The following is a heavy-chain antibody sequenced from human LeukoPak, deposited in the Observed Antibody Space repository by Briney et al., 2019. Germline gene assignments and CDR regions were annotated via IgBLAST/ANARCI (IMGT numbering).Heavy chain of an antibody. V-gene: IGHV1-2*02. J-gene: IGHJ4*02. Sequence: ASVKVSCKASGYTFTGYYMHWVRQAPGQGRGWMGWINPNSGGTNYAQKFQGRVTMTRDTSISTAYMELSRLRSDDTAVYYCARRESSGRFVGYWGQGTLVTVSS. D-gene: IGHD3-22*01. CDR3: ARRESSGRFVGY. CDR2: INPNSGGT. CDR1: GYTFTGYY.